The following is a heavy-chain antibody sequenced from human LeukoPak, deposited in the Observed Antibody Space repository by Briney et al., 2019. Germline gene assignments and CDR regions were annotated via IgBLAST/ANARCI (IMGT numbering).Heavy chain of an antibody. CDR2: IYYSGST. D-gene: IGHD3-10*01. Sequence: SETLPLTCTVSGGSISSYYWSWIRQPPGKGLEWIGYIYYSGSTNYNPSLKSRVTISVDTSKNQFSLKLSSVTAADTAVYYCARGPGMVRGVRFDYWGQGTLVTVSS. CDR3: ARGPGMVRGVRFDY. V-gene: IGHV4-59*01. J-gene: IGHJ4*02. CDR1: GGSISSYY.